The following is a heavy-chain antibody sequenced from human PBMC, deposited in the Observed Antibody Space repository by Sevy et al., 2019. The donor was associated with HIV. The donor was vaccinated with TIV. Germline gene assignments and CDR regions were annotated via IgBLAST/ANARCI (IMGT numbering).Heavy chain of an antibody. CDR1: GYTFTGYY. J-gene: IGHJ4*02. CDR2: INPNGGGT. D-gene: IGHD3-10*01. Sequence: ASVKVSCKASGYTFTGYYIHWVRQAPGQGLEWMGWINPNGGGTNYAQKFQGRATMTGDTSISTAYMDLTRLRSDDTAVYYCSRSVYGSGTYLNDYWGQGTLVTVSS. CDR3: SRSVYGSGTYLNDY. V-gene: IGHV1-2*02.